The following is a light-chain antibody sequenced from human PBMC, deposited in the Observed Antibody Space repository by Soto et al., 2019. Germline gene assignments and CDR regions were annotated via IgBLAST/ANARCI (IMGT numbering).Light chain of an antibody. J-gene: IGLJ2*01. CDR3: SSYVGSNNLV. CDR1: SSDVGGYNY. CDR2: EVS. V-gene: IGLV2-8*01. Sequence: QSALTQPPSASGSPGQSVTISCTGTSSDVGGYNYVSWYQQHPGKAPKFIIYEVSKRPSGVPDRFSGSKSGNTASLTVSGLQAEDEADYYCSSYVGSNNLVFGGGTQLTVL.